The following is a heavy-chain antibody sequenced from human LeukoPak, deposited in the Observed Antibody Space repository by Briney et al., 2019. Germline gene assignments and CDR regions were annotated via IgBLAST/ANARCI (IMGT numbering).Heavy chain of an antibody. CDR1: GGTFSSYA. CDR2: IIPIFGTA. CDR3: ARDGGYDYPGYVGPDY. D-gene: IGHD5-12*01. Sequence: ASVRVSCKASGGTFSSYAISWVRQAPGQGLEWMGGIIPIFGTANYAQKFQGRVTITADKSTSTAYMELSSLRSEDTAVYYCARDGGYDYPGYVGPDYWGQGTLVTVSS. V-gene: IGHV1-69*06. J-gene: IGHJ4*02.